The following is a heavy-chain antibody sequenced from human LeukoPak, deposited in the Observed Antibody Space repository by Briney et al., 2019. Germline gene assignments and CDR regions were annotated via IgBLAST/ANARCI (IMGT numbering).Heavy chain of an antibody. CDR3: ARDRIGYYYDSSVDNWFDP. CDR1: GYTFTSYG. CDR2: ISAYNGNT. V-gene: IGHV1-18*01. Sequence: ASVKVSCKASGYTFTSYGISWVRRAPGQGLEWMGWISAYNGNTNYAQKLQGRVTMTTDTSTSTAYMELRSLRSDDTAVYYCARDRIGYYYDSSVDNWFDPWGQGTLVTVSS. J-gene: IGHJ5*02. D-gene: IGHD3-22*01.